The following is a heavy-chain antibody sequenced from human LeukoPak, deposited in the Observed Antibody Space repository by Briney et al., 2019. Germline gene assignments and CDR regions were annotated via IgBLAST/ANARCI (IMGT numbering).Heavy chain of an antibody. V-gene: IGHV3-23*01. CDR1: GFTFSSYA. CDR3: AKDRVTMVRGVRILNWFDP. D-gene: IGHD3-10*01. Sequence: GGSLRLSCAASGFTFSSYAMSWVRQAPGKGLEWVSAISGSGGSTYYADSVKGRFTISRDNSKNTLYLQMNSLRAEDTAVYYCAKDRVTMVRGVRILNWFDPWGQGTLVTVSS. CDR2: ISGSGGST. J-gene: IGHJ5*02.